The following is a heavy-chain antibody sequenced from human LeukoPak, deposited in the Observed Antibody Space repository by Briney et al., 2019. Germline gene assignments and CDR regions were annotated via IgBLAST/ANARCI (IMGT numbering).Heavy chain of an antibody. D-gene: IGHD4-17*01. Sequence: SETLSLTCTVSGGSISSYYWGWIRQPPGKGLEWIGSIYYSGSTYYNPSLKSRVTISVDTSKNQFSLKLSSVTAADTAVYYCARSPDYGDYGYFDYWGQGTLVTVSS. CDR2: IYYSGST. CDR1: GGSISSYY. V-gene: IGHV4-39*01. CDR3: ARSPDYGDYGYFDY. J-gene: IGHJ4*02.